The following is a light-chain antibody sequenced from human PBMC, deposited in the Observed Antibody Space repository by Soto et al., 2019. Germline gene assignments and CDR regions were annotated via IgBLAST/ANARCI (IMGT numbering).Light chain of an antibody. Sequence: DIVLTQSPGTLSFSPGERATLSCRASQSVDSNLAWYQQKPGQAPRLLIYGASTRATGISARFSGSGSGTEFTLTISSLQSEDFGVYYCQQYNNWWTFGQGTKVDI. V-gene: IGKV3-15*01. CDR3: QQYNNWWT. CDR2: GAS. J-gene: IGKJ1*01. CDR1: QSVDSN.